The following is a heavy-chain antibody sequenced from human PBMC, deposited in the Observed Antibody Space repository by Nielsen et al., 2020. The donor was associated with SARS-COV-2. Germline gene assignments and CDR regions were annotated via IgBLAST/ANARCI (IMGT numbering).Heavy chain of an antibody. Sequence: SETLSLTCTVSGYSISSGYYWGWIRQPPGKGLEWIGSIYHSGSTYYNPSLKSRVTISVDTSKNQFSLKLSSVTAADTAVYYCARLYGDYVAYMDVWGKGTTVTVSS. CDR2: IYHSGST. CDR3: ARLYGDYVAYMDV. D-gene: IGHD4-17*01. V-gene: IGHV4-38-2*02. J-gene: IGHJ6*03. CDR1: GYSISSGYY.